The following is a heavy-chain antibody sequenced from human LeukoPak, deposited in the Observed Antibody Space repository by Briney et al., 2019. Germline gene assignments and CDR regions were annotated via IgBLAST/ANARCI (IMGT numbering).Heavy chain of an antibody. D-gene: IGHD5-12*01. V-gene: IGHV3-23*01. CDR3: AFELEVDIVATFEWARDNY. CDR2: ISGSGGST. Sequence: PGGSLRLSCAASGFTFSSYAMSWVRQAPGKGLEWVSAISGSGGSTYYADSVKGRFTISRDNSKNTLYLQMNSLRAEDTAVYYCAFELEVDIVATFEWARDNYWGQGTLVTVSS. CDR1: GFTFSSYA. J-gene: IGHJ4*02.